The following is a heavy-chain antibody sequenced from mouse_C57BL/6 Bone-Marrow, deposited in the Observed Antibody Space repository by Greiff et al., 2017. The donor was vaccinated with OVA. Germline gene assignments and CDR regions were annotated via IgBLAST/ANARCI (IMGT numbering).Heavy chain of an antibody. CDR2: IYPRSGNT. J-gene: IGHJ2*01. D-gene: IGHD2-1*01. Sequence: VKLMESGAELARPGASVKLSCKASGYTFTSYGISWVKQRTGQGLEWIGEIYPRSGNTYYNEKFKGKATLTADKSSSTAYMELRSLTSEDSAVYFCAPYGNYFDYWGQGTTLTVSS. CDR3: APYGNYFDY. CDR1: GYTFTSYG. V-gene: IGHV1-81*01.